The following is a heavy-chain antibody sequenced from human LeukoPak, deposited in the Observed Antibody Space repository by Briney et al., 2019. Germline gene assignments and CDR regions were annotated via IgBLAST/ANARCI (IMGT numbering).Heavy chain of an antibody. CDR1: GYTFTSYD. Sequence: ASVKVSCKASGYTFTSYDINWVRQATGQGLEWMGWMNPNSGNTGHAQKFQGRVTMTRNTSISTAYMELSSLRSEDTAVYYCALDYGDYVFDYWGQGTLVTASS. CDR2: MNPNSGNT. J-gene: IGHJ4*02. D-gene: IGHD4-17*01. V-gene: IGHV1-8*01. CDR3: ALDYGDYVFDY.